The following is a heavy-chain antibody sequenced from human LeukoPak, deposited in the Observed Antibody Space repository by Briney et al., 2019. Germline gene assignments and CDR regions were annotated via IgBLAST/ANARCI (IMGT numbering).Heavy chain of an antibody. D-gene: IGHD3-10*01. Sequence: GGSLRLSCAASGFTVSSNYMSWVRQAPGKGLEWVSVIYSGGSTYYADSVKGRFTISGDNSKNTLYLQMNSLRAEDTAVYYCARGSSWAHFDYWGQGTLVTVSS. V-gene: IGHV3-53*01. J-gene: IGHJ4*02. CDR2: IYSGGST. CDR3: ARGSSWAHFDY. CDR1: GFTVSSNY.